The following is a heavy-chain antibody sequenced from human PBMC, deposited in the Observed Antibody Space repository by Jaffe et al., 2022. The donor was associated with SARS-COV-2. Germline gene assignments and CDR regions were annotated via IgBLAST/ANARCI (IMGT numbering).Heavy chain of an antibody. CDR3: VRSFDYYGSGA. Sequence: EVQVVESGGGLVKPGGSLRLSCAASGFAFSTYSMNWVRQAPGKGLEWVSSISSSSSAIFYADSVKGRFTISRDNARNSLFLQMNSLRVEDTAVYFCVRSFDYYGSGAWGQGTMVTVSS. CDR2: ISSSSSAI. D-gene: IGHD3-10*01. V-gene: IGHV3-21*01. J-gene: IGHJ5*02. CDR1: GFAFSTYS.